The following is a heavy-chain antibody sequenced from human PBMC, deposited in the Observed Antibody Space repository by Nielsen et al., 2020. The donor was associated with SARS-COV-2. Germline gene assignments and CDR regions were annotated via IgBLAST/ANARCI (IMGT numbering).Heavy chain of an antibody. D-gene: IGHD3-10*02. CDR1: GGTFSSYA. Sequence: SVKVSCKASGGTFSSYAISWVRQAPGQGLEWMGEIIPIFGTANYAQKFQGRVTITADESTSTAYMELNSLRAEDTAVYYCARVRGRITKWGEYFDYWGQGTLVTVSS. J-gene: IGHJ4*02. CDR2: IIPIFGTA. CDR3: ARVRGRITKWGEYFDY. V-gene: IGHV1-69*13.